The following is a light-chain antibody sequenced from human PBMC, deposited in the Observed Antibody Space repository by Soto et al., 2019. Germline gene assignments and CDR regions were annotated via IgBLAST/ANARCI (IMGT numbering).Light chain of an antibody. J-gene: IGKJ1*01. Sequence: ETVMTQSPVTLSVSPGERVTLSCGASQSVSNNLAWYQQKPGQAPKLPIYGASTRATGVPARFSGSGSGTEFTLTISSLQSEDFAVYYCQQYNDWPRTFGQGTKVHIK. CDR1: QSVSNN. V-gene: IGKV3-15*01. CDR3: QQYNDWPRT. CDR2: GAS.